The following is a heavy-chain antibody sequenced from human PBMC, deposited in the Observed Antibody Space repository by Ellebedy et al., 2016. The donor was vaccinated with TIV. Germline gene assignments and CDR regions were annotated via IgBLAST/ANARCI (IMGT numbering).Heavy chain of an antibody. V-gene: IGHV3-23*01. Sequence: GESLKISCAASGFTFSSAWMSWVRQAPGKGLEWVSAISGTGDTTYYADSVKGRFTISRDNSRNTLYLEIHSLRADDTATYYCAKIPDVWGPDWYFDLWGRGTLVTVSS. J-gene: IGHJ2*01. CDR1: GFTFSSAW. CDR3: AKIPDVWGPDWYFDL. D-gene: IGHD3-16*01. CDR2: ISGTGDTT.